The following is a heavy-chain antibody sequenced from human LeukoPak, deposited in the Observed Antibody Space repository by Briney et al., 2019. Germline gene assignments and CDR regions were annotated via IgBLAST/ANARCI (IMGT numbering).Heavy chain of an antibody. Sequence: SETLSLTCTVSGDSISSTTYFWDWIRQPPGKGLEWIGNIYNSASTHYNPSLKSRVTISVDTSKNHLSLRLSSVTPEDTAVYYCVRGAFIAAAGLFDSWGQGTLVTVSS. J-gene: IGHJ4*02. V-gene: IGHV4-39*02. D-gene: IGHD6-13*01. CDR1: GDSISSTTYF. CDR3: VRGAFIAAAGLFDS. CDR2: IYNSAST.